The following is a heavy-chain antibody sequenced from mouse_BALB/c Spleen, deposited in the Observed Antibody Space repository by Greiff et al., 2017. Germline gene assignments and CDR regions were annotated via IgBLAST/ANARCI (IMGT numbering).Heavy chain of an antibody. CDR3: ARHRYDYFDY. J-gene: IGHJ2*01. CDR1: GFTFSSYG. Sequence: EVMLVESGGDLVKPGGSLKLSCAASGFTFSSYGMSWVRQTPDKRLEWVATISSGGSYTYYPDSVKGRFTISRENAKNTLYLQMSSLKSEDTAMYYCARHRYDYFDYWGQGTTLTVS. V-gene: IGHV5-6*01. CDR2: ISSGGSYT. D-gene: IGHD2-14*01.